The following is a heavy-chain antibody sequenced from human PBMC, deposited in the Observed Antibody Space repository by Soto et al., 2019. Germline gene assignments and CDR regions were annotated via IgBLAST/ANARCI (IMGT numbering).Heavy chain of an antibody. CDR1: GGTFSSYA. V-gene: IGHV1-69*13. D-gene: IGHD5-18*01. Sequence: AASVKVSCKASGGTFSSYAISWVRQAPGQGLEWMGGIIPIFGTANYAQKFQGRVTITADESTSTAYMELSSLRSEDTAVYYCARVPLPFGYSYARGAFDIWGQGTMVTVSS. CDR2: IIPIFGTA. CDR3: ARVPLPFGYSYARGAFDI. J-gene: IGHJ3*02.